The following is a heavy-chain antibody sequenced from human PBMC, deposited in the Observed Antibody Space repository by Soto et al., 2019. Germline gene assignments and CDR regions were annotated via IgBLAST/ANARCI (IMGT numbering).Heavy chain of an antibody. D-gene: IGHD3-9*01. CDR1: GFTFSSYS. Sequence: EVQLVESGGGLVKPGGSLRLSCAASGFTFSSYSMNWVRQAPGKGLEWVSSISSSSSYIYYADSVKGRFTISRDNAKNSLXLXMXGLRAEDTAVYYCAFLPYYDMLTGYYTHLTDYGMDVWGQGTTVIVSS. J-gene: IGHJ6*02. CDR2: ISSSSSYI. CDR3: AFLPYYDMLTGYYTHLTDYGMDV. V-gene: IGHV3-21*01.